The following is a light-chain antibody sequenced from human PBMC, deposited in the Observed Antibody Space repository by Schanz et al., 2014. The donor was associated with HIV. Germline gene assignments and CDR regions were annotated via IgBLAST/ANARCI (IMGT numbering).Light chain of an antibody. CDR2: AAS. V-gene: IGKV1-9*01. CDR1: QGISSY. Sequence: IQLTQSPSSLSASVGDRVTITCRASQGISSYLAWYQQKPGKAPKVLIYAASTLPSGVPSRFSGSGSGTYFTLTISSLQPEDFATYYCQQPASYPLTFGGGTKVEIK. J-gene: IGKJ4*01. CDR3: QQPASYPLT.